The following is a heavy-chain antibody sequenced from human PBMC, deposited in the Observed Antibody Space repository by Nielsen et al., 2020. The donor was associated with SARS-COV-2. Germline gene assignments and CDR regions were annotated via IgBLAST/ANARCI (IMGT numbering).Heavy chain of an antibody. CDR1: GGSFSGYY. V-gene: IGHV4-34*01. J-gene: IGHJ4*02. CDR3: ARGPGGVDPFDC. D-gene: IGHD2-15*01. Sequence: SETLSLTCAVYGGSFSGYYWSWIRQPPGKGLEWIGEINHSGSTNYNPSLKSRVTISVDTSKNQFSLKLSSVTAADTAVYYCARGPGGVDPFDCWGQGTLVTVSS. CDR2: INHSGST.